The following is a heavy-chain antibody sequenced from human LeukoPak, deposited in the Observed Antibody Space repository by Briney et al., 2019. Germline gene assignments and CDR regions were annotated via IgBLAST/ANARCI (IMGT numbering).Heavy chain of an antibody. D-gene: IGHD3-3*01. CDR1: GYTFIDYY. CDR3: ARDIRFLEWSPYYMDV. CDR2: VNPNSGGT. Sequence: ASVKVSCKASGYTFIDYYIHWVRQAPGQGLEWMGWVNPNSGGTDYAQRFQGRVTMTRDTSISTAYMELSRLRSDDTAVYYCARDIRFLEWSPYYMDVWGKGTTVTVSS. J-gene: IGHJ6*03. V-gene: IGHV1-2*02.